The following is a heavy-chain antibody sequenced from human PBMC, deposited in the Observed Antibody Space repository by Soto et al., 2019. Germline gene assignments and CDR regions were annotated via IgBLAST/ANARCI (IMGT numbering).Heavy chain of an antibody. CDR2: IWLDGSNK. CDR3: ARGLWSFDY. V-gene: IGHV3-33*01. J-gene: IGHJ4*02. CDR1: GCTFSSYG. Sequence: QVQLVESGGGVVQPGRSLRLSCAASGCTFSSYGMHWVRHAPGKGLEWVAVIWLDGSNKYYADSVKGRFTISRDNSKNTLYLQRNSLRAEDTSGYYCARGLWSFDYWVQGNLVTVSS. D-gene: IGHD5-18*01.